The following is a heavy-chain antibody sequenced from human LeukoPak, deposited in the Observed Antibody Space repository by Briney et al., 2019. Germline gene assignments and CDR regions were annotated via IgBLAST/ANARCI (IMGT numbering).Heavy chain of an antibody. CDR1: GFTFSSYW. D-gene: IGHD3-22*01. CDR2: IKQDGSEK. CDR3: ARALYYYDSSGYPGY. J-gene: IGHJ4*02. V-gene: IGHV3-7*03. Sequence: GGSLRLSWAASGFTFSSYWMSWVRQAPGKGLEWVANIKQDGSEKYYVDSVKGRFTISRDNAKNSLYLQMNSLRAEDTVVYYCARALYYYDSSGYPGYWGQGTLVTVSS.